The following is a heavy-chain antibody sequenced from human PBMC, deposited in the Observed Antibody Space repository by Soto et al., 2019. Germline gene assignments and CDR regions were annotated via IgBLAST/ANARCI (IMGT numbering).Heavy chain of an antibody. J-gene: IGHJ6*02. CDR1: GFSLSTSGVG. CDR2: IYWDDDK. D-gene: IGHD2-21*02. Sequence: QITLKESGPTLVRPTQTLTLTCTFSGFSLSTSGVGVGWIRQPPGKALEWLALIYWDDDKRYSPSLKSRLTLTQGTSKNQVVLTMTNMDPVDTATYYCAHSRCGGDCLQSYSSHYYYGMDVWGQGTTVTVSS. CDR3: AHSRCGGDCLQSYSSHYYYGMDV. V-gene: IGHV2-5*02.